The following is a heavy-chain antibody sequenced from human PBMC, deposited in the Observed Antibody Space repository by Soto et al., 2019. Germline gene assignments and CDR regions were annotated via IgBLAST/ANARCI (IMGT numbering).Heavy chain of an antibody. CDR2: ISSSSSYI. CDR3: ASEGYVEAVALFDY. V-gene: IGHV3-21*01. CDR1: GFTFSSYS. D-gene: IGHD6-19*01. Sequence: EVQLVESGGGLVKPGGSLRLSCAASGFTFSSYSMNWVRQAPGKGLEWVSSISSSSSYIYYADSVKGRFTISRDNAKNSLYLQMNSLRAEDTAVYYCASEGYVEAVALFDYWGQGTLVTVSS. J-gene: IGHJ4*02.